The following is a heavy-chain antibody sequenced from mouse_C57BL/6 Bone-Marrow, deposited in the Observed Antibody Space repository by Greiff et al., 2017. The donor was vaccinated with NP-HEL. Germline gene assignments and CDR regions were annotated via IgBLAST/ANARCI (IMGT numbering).Heavy chain of an antibody. Sequence: EVKLQESGAELVRPGASVKLSCTASGFNIKDDYMHWVKQRPEQGLEWIGWIDPENGDTEYASKFQGKATITADTSSNTAYLQLSSLTSEDTAVYYCTTIYGSILYYFDYWGQGTTLTVSS. CDR3: TTIYGSILYYFDY. V-gene: IGHV14-4*01. CDR1: GFNIKDDY. D-gene: IGHD1-1*01. CDR2: IDPENGDT. J-gene: IGHJ2*01.